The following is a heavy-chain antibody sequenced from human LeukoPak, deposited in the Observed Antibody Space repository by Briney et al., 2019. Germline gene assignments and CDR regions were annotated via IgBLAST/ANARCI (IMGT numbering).Heavy chain of an antibody. Sequence: GGSLRLSCAASGFTFSDYYMSWIRQAPGKGLEWVSYISSSSSYTNYADSVKGRFTISRDNAKNSLYLQMNSLRAEDTAVYYCARHDSSSWYVWLVDYWGQGTLVTVSS. CDR1: GFTFSDYY. CDR2: ISSSSSYT. CDR3: ARHDSSSWYVWLVDY. D-gene: IGHD6-13*01. J-gene: IGHJ4*02. V-gene: IGHV3-11*03.